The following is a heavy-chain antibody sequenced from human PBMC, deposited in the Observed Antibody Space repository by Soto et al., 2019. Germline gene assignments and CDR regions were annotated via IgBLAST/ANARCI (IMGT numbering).Heavy chain of an antibody. V-gene: IGHV1-18*01. J-gene: IGHJ3*02. Sequence: QVQLVQSGAEVKKPGASVKVSCKASGYTFTSYGISWVRQAPGQGLEWMGWISAYNGNTNYAQKLKGRVTMTTDTSTSTAYMELRNLISDDTDVYSCSLDYTGAGSDAFDIWGQGTMFTVSS. CDR2: ISAYNGNT. D-gene: IGHD3-10*01. CDR1: GYTFTSYG. CDR3: SLDYTGAGSDAFDI.